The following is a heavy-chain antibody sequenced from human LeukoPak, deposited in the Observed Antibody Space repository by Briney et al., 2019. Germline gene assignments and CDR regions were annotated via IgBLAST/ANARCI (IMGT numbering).Heavy chain of an antibody. D-gene: IGHD6-19*01. CDR3: ATYSSAWSYFDY. Sequence: GASVKVSCKASGYTFTGYYMHWGRQAPGQGREWMGWISPNSGDTNYAQKFQGRVTMTRDTSISTAYMELSRLRSDDTAVYYCATYSSAWSYFDYWGQGTLVSVSS. J-gene: IGHJ4*02. CDR2: ISPNSGDT. CDR1: GYTFTGYY. V-gene: IGHV1-2*02.